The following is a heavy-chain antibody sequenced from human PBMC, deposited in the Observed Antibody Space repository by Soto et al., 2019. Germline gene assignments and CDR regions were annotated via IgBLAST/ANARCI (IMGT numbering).Heavy chain of an antibody. D-gene: IGHD5-12*01. CDR1: GFTFSSYG. V-gene: IGHV3-33*01. J-gene: IGHJ4*02. CDR3: ARDFLAHPDY. CDR2: IWYDGSNK. Sequence: QVQLVESGGGVVQPGRSLRLSCAASGFTFSSYGMHWVRQAPGKGLEWVAVIWYDGSNKYYADSVTGGFTISRDNSKNTLYLQMNSLRAEDTAVYYCARDFLAHPDYWGQGTLVTVSS.